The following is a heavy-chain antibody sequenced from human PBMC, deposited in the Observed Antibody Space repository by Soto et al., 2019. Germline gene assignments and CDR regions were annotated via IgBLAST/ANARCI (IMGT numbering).Heavy chain of an antibody. V-gene: IGHV4-34*01. CDR3: AREGDYYGSGSLDFDY. D-gene: IGHD3-10*01. Sequence: SETLSLTCAVYGGSFSGYYWSWIRQPPGKGLEWIGEINHSGSTNYNPSLKSRVTISVDTSKNQFSLKLSSVTAADTAVYYCAREGDYYGSGSLDFDYRGQGTLVTVSS. CDR1: GGSFSGYY. CDR2: INHSGST. J-gene: IGHJ4*02.